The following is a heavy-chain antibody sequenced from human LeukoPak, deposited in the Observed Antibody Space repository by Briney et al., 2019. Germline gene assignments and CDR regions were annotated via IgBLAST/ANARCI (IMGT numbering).Heavy chain of an antibody. CDR1: GFTFSSYG. CDR2: ISYDGGNK. J-gene: IGHJ4*02. Sequence: PGGSLRLSCAASGFTFSSYGMHWVRQAPGEGLEWVAVISYDGGNKYYADSVKGRFTISRDNSKNTLYLQMNSLRAEDTAVYYCAKEAGRSGWPNEVDYWGQGTLVTVSS. CDR3: AKEAGRSGWPNEVDY. D-gene: IGHD6-19*01. V-gene: IGHV3-30*18.